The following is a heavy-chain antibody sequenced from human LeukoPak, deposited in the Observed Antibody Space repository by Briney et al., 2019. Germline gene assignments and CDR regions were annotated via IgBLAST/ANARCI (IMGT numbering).Heavy chain of an antibody. Sequence: SETLSLTCTVSGNSISSYYWSWIRQPAGKGLEWIGRIYTSGSTNYNPSLKSRVTISVDTSKNQFSLKVSSVTAADTAVYYCARPGYSSSGYAFDAFDFWGQGTMVTVSS. CDR2: IYTSGST. J-gene: IGHJ3*01. V-gene: IGHV4-4*07. D-gene: IGHD6-13*01. CDR3: ARPGYSSSGYAFDAFDF. CDR1: GNSISSYY.